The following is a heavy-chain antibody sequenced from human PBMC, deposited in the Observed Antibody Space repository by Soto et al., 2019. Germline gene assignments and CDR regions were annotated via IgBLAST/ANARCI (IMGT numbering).Heavy chain of an antibody. CDR2: IYSGGST. D-gene: IGHD3-22*01. CDR3: ARADPSPYYYDSSGSYYGMDV. V-gene: IGHV3-66*01. Sequence: GGSLRLSCAASGFTVSSNYMSWVRQAPGKGLEWVSVIYSGGSTYYADSVKGRFTISRHNSKNTLYLQMNSLRAEDTAVYYCARADPSPYYYDSSGSYYGMDVWGQGTTVTVSS. J-gene: IGHJ6*02. CDR1: GFTVSSNY.